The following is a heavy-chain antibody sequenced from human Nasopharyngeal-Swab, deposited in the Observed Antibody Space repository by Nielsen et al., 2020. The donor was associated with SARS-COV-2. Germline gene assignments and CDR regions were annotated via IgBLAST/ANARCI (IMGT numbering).Heavy chain of an antibody. CDR3: AGGGNWNYETLYGMDV. V-gene: IGHV3-30*03. CDR2: ISYDGSNK. J-gene: IGHJ6*02. D-gene: IGHD1-7*01. Sequence: GESLKISCAASGFTFSSYGMHWVRQAPGKGLEWVAVISYDGSNKYYADSVKGRFTISRDNSKNTLYLQMNSLRAEDTAVYYCAGGGNWNYETLYGMDVWGQGTTVTVSS. CDR1: GFTFSSYG.